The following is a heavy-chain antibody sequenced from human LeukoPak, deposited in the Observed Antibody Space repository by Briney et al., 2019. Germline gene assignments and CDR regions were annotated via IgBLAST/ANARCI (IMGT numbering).Heavy chain of an antibody. CDR1: GGSISSGTYY. J-gene: IGHJ4*02. V-gene: IGHV4-61*02. CDR2: IYTSGST. D-gene: IGHD3-22*01. CDR3: ARSSGYLLCFDY. Sequence: TSETLSLTCTVSGGSISSGTYYWSWIRQPAGKGLEWIGRIYTSGSTNYNPSLKSRVTMSVDTSKNQFPLKLSSVTAADTAVYYCARSSGYLLCFDYWGQGTLVTVSS.